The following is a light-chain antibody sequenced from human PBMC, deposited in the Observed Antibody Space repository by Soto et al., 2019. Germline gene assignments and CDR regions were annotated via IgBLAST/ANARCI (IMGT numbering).Light chain of an antibody. CDR2: EVS. Sequence: QSALTQPPSASGSPGQSVTISCTGTSSDIGGYSYVSWYQQHPGKAPKLMIYEVSKRPSGVPDRFSGSRSGYTASLTVSGLQAEEEADYYCSSYAGSNNLLFGGGTKVTVL. J-gene: IGLJ2*01. CDR1: SSDIGGYSY. CDR3: SSYAGSNNLL. V-gene: IGLV2-8*01.